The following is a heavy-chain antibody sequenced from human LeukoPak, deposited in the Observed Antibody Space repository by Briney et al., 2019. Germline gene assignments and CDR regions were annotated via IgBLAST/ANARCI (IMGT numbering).Heavy chain of an antibody. CDR2: IYYSGST. Sequence: PSQTLSLTCTVSGGSVSSGDYYWSWIRQPPGKGLEWIGYIYYSGSTYYNPSLKSRVTISVDTSKNQFSLKLSSVTAADTAVYYCARDTPTPSSGWFTDAFDIWGQGTMVTVSS. CDR1: GGSVSSGDYY. V-gene: IGHV4-30-4*01. CDR3: ARDTPTPSSGWFTDAFDI. J-gene: IGHJ3*02. D-gene: IGHD6-19*01.